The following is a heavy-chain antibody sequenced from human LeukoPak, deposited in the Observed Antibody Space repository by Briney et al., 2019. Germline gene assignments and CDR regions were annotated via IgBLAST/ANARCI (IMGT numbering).Heavy chain of an antibody. CDR1: GGSLSSYY. CDR3: ARDRPGYGDFAFDI. J-gene: IGHJ3*02. CDR2: IYYSGST. V-gene: IGHV4-59*01. D-gene: IGHD4-17*01. Sequence: SETLSLTCTVSGGSLSSYYWSWIGQPPGKGLEWIGYIYYSGSTNYNPSLKSRVTISVDTSKNQFSLKLSSVTAADTAVYYCARDRPGYGDFAFDIWGQGTMVTVSS.